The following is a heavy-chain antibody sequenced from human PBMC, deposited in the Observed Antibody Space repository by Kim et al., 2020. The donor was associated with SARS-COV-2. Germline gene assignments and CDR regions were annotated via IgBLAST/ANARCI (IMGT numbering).Heavy chain of an antibody. Sequence: SVKVSCKASGFTFTSSAVQWVRQARGQRLEWIGWIVVGSGNTNYAQKFQERVTITRDMSTSTAYMELSSLRSEDTAVYYCAAQIDTNSSSWWDYYYYGMDVWGQGTTVTVSS. CDR2: IVVGSGNT. CDR1: GFTFTSSA. CDR3: AAQIDTNSSSWWDYYYYGMDV. D-gene: IGHD6-13*01. J-gene: IGHJ6*02. V-gene: IGHV1-58*01.